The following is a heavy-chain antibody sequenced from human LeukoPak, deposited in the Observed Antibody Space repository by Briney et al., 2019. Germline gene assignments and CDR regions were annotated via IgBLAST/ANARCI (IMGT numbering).Heavy chain of an antibody. J-gene: IGHJ4*02. CDR2: INHSGST. Sequence: SETLSLTCAVYGGSFSGYYWSWIRQPPGKGLEWIGEINHSGSTNYNPSLKSRVTISVDTSKNQFSLKLSSVTAADTAVHYCARGTGYPLIGWGQGTLVTVSS. CDR1: GGSFSGYY. CDR3: ARGTGYPLIG. D-gene: IGHD3-22*01. V-gene: IGHV4-34*01.